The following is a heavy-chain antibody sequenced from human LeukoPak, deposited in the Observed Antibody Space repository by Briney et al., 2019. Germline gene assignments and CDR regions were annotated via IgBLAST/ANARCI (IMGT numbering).Heavy chain of an antibody. D-gene: IGHD2-15*01. CDR1: GFSFDDFG. CDR3: AGAPGIGMVVAHANLDL. Sequence: TGGSLRLSCAASGFSFDDFGMSWVRQAPGKGLEWVSGKNGGSTGYADSVKGRFTISRDNANNSLYLQMNSLRAEDSALYYCAGAPGIGMVVAHANLDLWGQGTLGTVSS. V-gene: IGHV3-20*04. J-gene: IGHJ4*02. CDR2: KNGGST.